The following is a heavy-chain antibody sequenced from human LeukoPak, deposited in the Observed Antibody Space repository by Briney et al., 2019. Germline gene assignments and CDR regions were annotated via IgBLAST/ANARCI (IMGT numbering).Heavy chain of an antibody. CDR3: ASSTAGYYYMDV. CDR2: IIPILGIA. D-gene: IGHD2-2*01. V-gene: IGHV1-69*04. Sequence: ASVKVSCKASGGTFSSYAISWVRQAPGQGLEWMGRIIPILGIANYAQKFQGRVTITADKSTSTAYMELSSLRSEDTAVYYCASSTAGYYYMDVWAKGQWSPPL. J-gene: IGHJ6*03. CDR1: GGTFSSYA.